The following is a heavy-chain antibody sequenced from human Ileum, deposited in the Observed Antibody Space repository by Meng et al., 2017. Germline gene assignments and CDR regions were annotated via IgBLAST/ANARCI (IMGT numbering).Heavy chain of an antibody. V-gene: IGHV4-4*02. CDR1: RDSISSNTY. CDR3: ARHGGYSQDF. D-gene: IGHD4-23*01. J-gene: IGHJ4*02. Sequence: VQESGQGWVGRAGPLSLTCAVSRDSISSNTYWSWVRQRPGKGLEWIGQISHSGSAYYHPSLKSRVTMSVDKSKSQFSLMLTSVTAADTAIYYCARHGGYSQDFWGQGTLVTVSS. CDR2: ISHSGSA.